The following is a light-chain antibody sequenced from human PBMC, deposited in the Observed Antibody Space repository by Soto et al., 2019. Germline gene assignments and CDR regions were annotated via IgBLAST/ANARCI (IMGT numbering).Light chain of an antibody. V-gene: IGKV3-20*01. Sequence: EVVLTQSPGTLSLSPGETATLSCRPSQSVSASYLGWYQQKPGQAPRLLIYGISNRATGIPDRFSGSGSGTDITLTISRLEPGDSAVYYCQQYAFSPYTFGQGTKLEIK. J-gene: IGKJ2*01. CDR1: QSVSASY. CDR2: GIS. CDR3: QQYAFSPYT.